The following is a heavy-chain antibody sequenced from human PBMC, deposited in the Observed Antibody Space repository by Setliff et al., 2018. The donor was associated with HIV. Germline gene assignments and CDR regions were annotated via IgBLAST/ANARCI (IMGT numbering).Heavy chain of an antibody. J-gene: IGHJ4*02. CDR1: GGSLSSGGYY. CDR3: ARMVWRWGNYFDY. CDR2: RSASGTT. Sequence: PSETLSLTCTVSGGSLSSGGYYWSWIRPPAGKGLEWIGRRSASGTTNSNPTLKGRVTISVDTSKNQFSLKLSSVTATDTSVYYWARMVWRWGNYFDYWGQGTLVTVSS. V-gene: IGHV4-61*02. D-gene: IGHD2-8*02.